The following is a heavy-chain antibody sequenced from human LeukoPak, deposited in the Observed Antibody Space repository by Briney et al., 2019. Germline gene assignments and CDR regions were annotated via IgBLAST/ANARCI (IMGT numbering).Heavy chain of an antibody. CDR1: GGSISSYY. J-gene: IGHJ4*02. CDR3: ARGSYDFGY. CDR2: IYYSGST. V-gene: IGHV4-59*01. Sequence: SSETLSLTCTVSGGSISSYYWSWIRQPPGKGLEWIGYIYYSGSTNYNPSLKSRVTISVDTSKNQFSLKLSSVTAADTAVYYCARGSYDFGYWGQGTLVTVSS. D-gene: IGHD1-26*01.